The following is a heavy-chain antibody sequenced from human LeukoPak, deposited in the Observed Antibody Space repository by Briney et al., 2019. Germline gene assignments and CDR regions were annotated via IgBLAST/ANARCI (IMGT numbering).Heavy chain of an antibody. D-gene: IGHD2-21*02. CDR2: ISYHGINE. Sequence: GRSLRLSCAASGFTFSDYNMHWVRQAPGKGLEWMAVISYHGINEYYADSVKGRFTISRDNSKNTLYLQMNSLRAEDTAVYYCAKCPPQIVVVTGPPTDWGQGTLVTVSS. J-gene: IGHJ4*02. V-gene: IGHV3-30*18. CDR3: AKCPPQIVVVTGPPTD. CDR1: GFTFSDYN.